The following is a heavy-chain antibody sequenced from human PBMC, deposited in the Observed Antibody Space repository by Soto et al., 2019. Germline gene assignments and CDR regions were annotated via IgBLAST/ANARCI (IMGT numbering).Heavy chain of an antibody. D-gene: IGHD1-26*01. Sequence: QVQLVESGGGVVQPGRSLRLSCAASGFTFSSYGMHWVRQAPGKGLEWVAVISYDGSNKYYADSVKGRFTISRDNSKNTLYLQRNSLRAEDTAVYYCAKDSTGKWELLRRRLNYFDYWGQGTLVTVSS. J-gene: IGHJ4*02. CDR1: GFTFSSYG. V-gene: IGHV3-30*18. CDR3: AKDSTGKWELLRRRLNYFDY. CDR2: ISYDGSNK.